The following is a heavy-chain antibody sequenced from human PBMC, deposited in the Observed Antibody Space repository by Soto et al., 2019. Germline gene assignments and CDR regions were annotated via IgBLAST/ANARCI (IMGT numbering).Heavy chain of an antibody. CDR2: ISYDGSNK. Sequence: GGSLRLSCAASGFTFSSYGMHWVRQAPGKGLEWVAVISYDGSNKYYADSVKGRFTISRDNSKNTLYLQMNSLRAEDTAVYYCAKDRYYGYYYGMDVWGQGTTVTVSS. CDR1: GFTFSSYG. J-gene: IGHJ6*02. CDR3: AKDRYYGYYYGMDV. V-gene: IGHV3-30*18. D-gene: IGHD3-10*01.